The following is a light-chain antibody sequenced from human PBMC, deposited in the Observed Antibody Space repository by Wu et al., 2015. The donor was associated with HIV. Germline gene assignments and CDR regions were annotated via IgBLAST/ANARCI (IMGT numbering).Light chain of an antibody. CDR2: DAS. CDR3: QQRLNWPLT. J-gene: IGKJ5*01. CDR1: QSVSSY. V-gene: IGKV3-11*01. Sequence: EIVLTQSPATLSLSPGERATLSCRASQSVSSYLAWYQQKPGQAPRLLIYDASTRVTGIPARFSGSGSGTDFILTISSLEPEDFATYSCQQRLNWPLTFGQGTRLEIK.